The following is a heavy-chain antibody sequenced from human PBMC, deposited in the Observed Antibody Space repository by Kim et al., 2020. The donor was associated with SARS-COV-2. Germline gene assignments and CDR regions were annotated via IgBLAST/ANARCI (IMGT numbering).Heavy chain of an antibody. J-gene: IGHJ5*02. CDR3: ARDRGAVTTRNWFDP. CDR1: GYTFTSYG. CDR2: ISAYNGNT. Sequence: ASVKVSCKASGYTFTSYGISWVRQAPGQGLEWMGWISAYNGNTNYAQKLQGRVTMTTDTSTNTAYMELRSLRSDDTAVYYCARDRGAVTTRNWFDPWGQGTLVTVSS. D-gene: IGHD4-17*01. V-gene: IGHV1-18*04.